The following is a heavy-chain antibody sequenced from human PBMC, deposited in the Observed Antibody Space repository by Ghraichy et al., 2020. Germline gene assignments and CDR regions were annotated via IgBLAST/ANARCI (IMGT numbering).Heavy chain of an antibody. CDR3: ARAPSGGTAAGARYYYYMDV. D-gene: IGHD6-13*01. CDR1: GGSISNYY. V-gene: IGHV4-59*01. J-gene: IGHJ6*03. CDR2: IYYSGST. Sequence: GSLNISCTVSGGSISNYYWSWIRQPPGKGLEWIGYIYYSGSTNYNPSLKSRVTISVDTSKNQFSLKLSSVTAADTAVYYCARAPSGGTAAGARYYYYMDVWGKGTTVTVSS.